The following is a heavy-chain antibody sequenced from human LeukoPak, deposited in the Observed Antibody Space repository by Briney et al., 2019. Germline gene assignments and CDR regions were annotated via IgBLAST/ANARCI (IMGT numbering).Heavy chain of an antibody. Sequence: SETLSLTCAVYGGSFSGYYWSWIRQPPGKGLEWIGEINHSGSTNYNPSLKSRVTISVDTSKNQFSLKLSSVTAADTAVYYCARKITMVRGVIKKGAFDIWGQGTMVTVSS. V-gene: IGHV4-34*01. D-gene: IGHD3-10*01. CDR1: GGSFSGYY. CDR3: ARKITMVRGVIKKGAFDI. CDR2: INHSGST. J-gene: IGHJ3*02.